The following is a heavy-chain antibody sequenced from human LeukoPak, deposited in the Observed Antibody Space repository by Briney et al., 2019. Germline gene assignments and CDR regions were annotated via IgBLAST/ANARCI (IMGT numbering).Heavy chain of an antibody. Sequence: SETLSLTCAVYGGSFSGYYWSWIRQPPGKGLEWIGEINHSGSTNYNPSLRSRVTISVDTSKNQFSLKLSSVTAADTAVYYRAAEYYYGSGSYEQFDYWGQGTLVTVSS. J-gene: IGHJ4*02. CDR1: GGSFSGYY. CDR2: INHSGST. CDR3: AAEYYYGSGSYEQFDY. V-gene: IGHV4-34*01. D-gene: IGHD3-10*01.